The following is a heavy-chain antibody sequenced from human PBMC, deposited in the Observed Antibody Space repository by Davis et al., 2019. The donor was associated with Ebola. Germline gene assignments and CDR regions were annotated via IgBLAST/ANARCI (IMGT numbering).Heavy chain of an antibody. V-gene: IGHV4-39*07. CDR1: GGAISRSNYF. CDR3: ARYNWHFGGFDP. CDR2: IYDSGSP. Sequence: MPSETLSLTCIVSGGAISRSNYFWGWIRQPPGKGLEWIGKIYDSGSPYYNPSLKSRVTISVDTSQNQFSLKLSSVTAADTAVYYCARYNWHFGGFDPWGQGTLVTVSS. J-gene: IGHJ5*02. D-gene: IGHD1-20*01.